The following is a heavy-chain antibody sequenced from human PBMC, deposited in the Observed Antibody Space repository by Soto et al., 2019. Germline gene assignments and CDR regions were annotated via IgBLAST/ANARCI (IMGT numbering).Heavy chain of an antibody. CDR1: GFSFVDYW. CDR2: IYPGDSDT. CDR3: ARQREFLGVDV. V-gene: IGHV5-51*01. Sequence: EVQLVQSVAELKKPGESLKISCKSSGFSFVDYWIGWVRQRPGGGLEWMGIIYPGDSDTRYSPSFQGQVTISADKSISTAYLQWSSLEASDTAIYYCARQREFLGVDVWGRGTTVTVSS. D-gene: IGHD3-10*01. J-gene: IGHJ6*02.